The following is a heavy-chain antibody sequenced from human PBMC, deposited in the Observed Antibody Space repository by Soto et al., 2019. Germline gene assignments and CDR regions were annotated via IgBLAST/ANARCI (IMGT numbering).Heavy chain of an antibody. J-gene: IGHJ4*02. CDR3: AKGYGDYVEAVDY. Sequence: EVQLLESGGGLVQPGGSLRLSCAGSAFTFSSYAMSWVRHAPGKGLEWVSAISGSGGSTYYADSVKGRFTISRDNSKNTLYLQMNSLRAEDTAVYYCAKGYGDYVEAVDYWGQGTLVTVSS. D-gene: IGHD4-17*01. CDR2: ISGSGGST. CDR1: AFTFSSYA. V-gene: IGHV3-23*01.